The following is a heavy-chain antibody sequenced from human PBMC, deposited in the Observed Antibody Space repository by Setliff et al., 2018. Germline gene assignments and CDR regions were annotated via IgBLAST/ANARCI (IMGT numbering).Heavy chain of an antibody. CDR1: GFTFSNYG. Sequence: PGGSLRLSCVASGFTFSNYGMHWVRQAPGKGLEWVALIWNDGSTKFYGDSVKGRFTISRDNSENTLYLQMNSLRAEDTAVYYCARRPPNGFGEFGNAFDIWGQGTMVTVSS. CDR3: ARRPPNGFGEFGNAFDI. V-gene: IGHV3-33*01. J-gene: IGHJ3*02. CDR2: IWNDGSTK. D-gene: IGHD3-10*01.